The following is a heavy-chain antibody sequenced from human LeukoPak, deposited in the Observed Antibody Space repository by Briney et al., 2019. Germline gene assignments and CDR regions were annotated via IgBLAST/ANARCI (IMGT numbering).Heavy chain of an antibody. CDR2: INHSGST. V-gene: IGHV4-34*01. D-gene: IGHD3-10*01. J-gene: IGHJ5*02. Sequence: PSETLSLTCAVYGGSFSGYYWSWIRQPPGKGLEWIGEINHSGSTNYNPSLKSRVTISVDTSKNQFSRKLSSVTAADTAVYYCARGRYLLWFGVNWFDPWGQGTLVTVSS. CDR3: ARGRYLLWFGVNWFDP. CDR1: GGSFSGYY.